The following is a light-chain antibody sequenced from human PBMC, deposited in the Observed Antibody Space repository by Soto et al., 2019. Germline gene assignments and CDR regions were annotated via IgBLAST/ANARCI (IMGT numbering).Light chain of an antibody. Sequence: DIQMTQSPSTLSGSVGDRVTITCRAGESIDNWLAWYQQKPGKAPKLLIFAASTLVRGVPSRFSGRGSGTEFTLTISSLQADDYATFYCQQYHTDWTFGQGTKV. CDR2: AAS. CDR1: ESIDNW. J-gene: IGKJ1*01. CDR3: QQYHTDWT. V-gene: IGKV1-5*01.